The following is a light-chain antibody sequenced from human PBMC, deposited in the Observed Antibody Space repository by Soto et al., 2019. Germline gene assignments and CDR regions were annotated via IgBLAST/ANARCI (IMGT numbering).Light chain of an antibody. CDR2: GAS. J-gene: IGKJ1*01. Sequence: EIVITQSPATLSLSPGERATLSCSASESVSNNLAWYQQKAGQAPRILIYGASTSATGTPARFSGSGSGTEFTLTISSLQSEDLAVYYCQQYSNWRTFGQGTKVDIK. V-gene: IGKV3-15*01. CDR1: ESVSNN. CDR3: QQYSNWRT.